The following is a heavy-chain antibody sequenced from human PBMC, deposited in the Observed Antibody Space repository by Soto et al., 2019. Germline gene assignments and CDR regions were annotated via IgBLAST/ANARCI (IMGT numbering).Heavy chain of an antibody. J-gene: IGHJ4*02. CDR2: ISGSGGST. D-gene: IGHD2-15*01. Sequence: PGESLKISCAASGFTFSSYAMSWVRQAPGKGLEWVSAISGSGGSTYYADSVKGRFTISRDNSKNKMNLQMNSLRAEDMAVYYCAIDLNPGGSCYDYWGQGTLVTVSS. CDR1: GFTFSSYA. V-gene: IGHV3-23*01. CDR3: AIDLNPGGSCYDY.